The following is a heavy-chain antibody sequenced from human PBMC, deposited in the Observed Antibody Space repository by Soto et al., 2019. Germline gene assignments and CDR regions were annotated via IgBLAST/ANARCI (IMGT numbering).Heavy chain of an antibody. V-gene: IGHV4-59*01. J-gene: IGHJ4*02. CDR1: GGSISSYY. CDR3: ARGLGSDYGDYFDY. CDR2: IYYSGST. D-gene: IGHD4-17*01. Sequence: SETLSLTCTVSGGSISSYYWSWIRQPPGKGLEWIGYIYYSGSTNYNPSLKSRVTIPVDTSKNQFSLKLSSVTAADTAVYYCARGLGSDYGDYFDYWGQGTLVTVSS.